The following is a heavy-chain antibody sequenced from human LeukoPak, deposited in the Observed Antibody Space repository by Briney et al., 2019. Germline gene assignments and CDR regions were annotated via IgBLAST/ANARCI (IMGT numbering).Heavy chain of an antibody. CDR2: IWYDGSNK. J-gene: IGHJ6*03. D-gene: IGHD3-16*01. V-gene: IGHV3-33*06. CDR3: AKERQSGGYYYYYMDV. Sequence: PGRSLRLSCAASGFTFSSYGMHWVRQAPGKGLEWVAVIWYDGSNKYYADSVKGRFTISRDNSKNTLYLQMNSLRAEDTAVYYCAKERQSGGYYYYYMDVWGKGTTVTVSS. CDR1: GFTFSSYG.